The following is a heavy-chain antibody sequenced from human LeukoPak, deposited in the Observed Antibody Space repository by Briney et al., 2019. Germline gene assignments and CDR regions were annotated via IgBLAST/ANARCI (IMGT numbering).Heavy chain of an antibody. CDR2: IYYSGST. Sequence: PSETLSLTCTVSGGSISSYYWSWIRQPPGKGLEWIGYIYYSGSTNYNPSLKSRVTISVDTSKNQFSLKLSSVTAADTAVYYCARHLTPKYYYDSSGYYYDAFDIWGQGTMVTVSS. J-gene: IGHJ3*02. CDR1: GGSISSYY. V-gene: IGHV4-59*08. D-gene: IGHD3-22*01. CDR3: ARHLTPKYYYDSSGYYYDAFDI.